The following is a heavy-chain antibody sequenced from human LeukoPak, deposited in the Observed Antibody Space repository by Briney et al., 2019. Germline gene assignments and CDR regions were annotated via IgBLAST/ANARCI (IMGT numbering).Heavy chain of an antibody. D-gene: IGHD3-16*01. CDR3: ARRSEFGVLYYMDV. V-gene: IGHV3-48*01. CDR2: ISGSSGTI. J-gene: IGHJ6*03. CDR1: GFTFSSYS. Sequence: PGGSLRLSCAASGFTFSSYSMNWVRQAPGKGLEWVSYISGSSGTIYYADSVKGRFTISRDNAMNSLYLQMNSLRAEDAAVYYCARRSEFGVLYYMDVWGKGTTVTVSS.